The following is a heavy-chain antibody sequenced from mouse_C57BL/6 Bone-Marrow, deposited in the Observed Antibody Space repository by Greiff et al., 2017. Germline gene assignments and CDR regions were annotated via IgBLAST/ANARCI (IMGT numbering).Heavy chain of an antibody. Sequence: VQLQQPGAELVMPGASVKLSCKASGYTFTSYSMHWVKQRPGQGLEWIGEFDPSDSYTNYNQKFKGKSTLTVEKSSSTVYLQLSSLTSEDSAVHYCARCTTLYSNFDYWGQGTTLTVSS. CDR3: ARCTTLYSNFDY. CDR1: GYTFTSYS. V-gene: IGHV1-69*01. D-gene: IGHD2-5*01. J-gene: IGHJ2*01. CDR2: FDPSDSYT.